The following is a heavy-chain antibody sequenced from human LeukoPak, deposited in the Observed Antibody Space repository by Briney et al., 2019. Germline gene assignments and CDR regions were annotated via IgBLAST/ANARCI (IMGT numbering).Heavy chain of an antibody. CDR2: VYSAGTT. V-gene: IGHV3-66*01. J-gene: IGHJ4*02. Sequence: GGSLRLSCAASGFIVSHNTMAWVRQAPGKGLEWVSLVYSAGTTYYADSVKGRFTISRDNSKNTLYLQMNSLRAEDTAVYYCASSDYDRSGYYYFDYWGQGTLVTVSS. CDR3: ASSDYDRSGYYYFDY. CDR1: GFIVSHNT. D-gene: IGHD3-22*01.